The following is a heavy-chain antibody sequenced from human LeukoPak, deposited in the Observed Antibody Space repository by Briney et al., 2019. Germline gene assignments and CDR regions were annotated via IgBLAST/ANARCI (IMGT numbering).Heavy chain of an antibody. CDR3: ARDHYPDY. V-gene: IGHV3-30*04. Sequence: GRSLRLSCAASGFIFSSYAMHWVRQAPGKGLEWVAVISYDGSNKYYADSVKGRFTISRDNAKNTLYLQMNTLRAEDTDVYYCARDHYPDYWGQGTLVTVSS. J-gene: IGHJ4*02. D-gene: IGHD1-26*01. CDR1: GFIFSSYA. CDR2: ISYDGSNK.